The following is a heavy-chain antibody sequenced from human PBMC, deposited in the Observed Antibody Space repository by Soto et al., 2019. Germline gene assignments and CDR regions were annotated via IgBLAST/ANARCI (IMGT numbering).Heavy chain of an antibody. CDR2: ISSSSSYI. V-gene: IGHV3-21*01. CDR1: GFTFSSYS. Sequence: GGSLRLSCAASGFTFSSYSMNWVRQAPGKGLEWVSSISSSSSYIYYADSVKGRFTISRDNAKNSLYLQMNSLRAEDTAVYYCAGPSSGRQPFDYWGQGTLVTVSS. J-gene: IGHJ4*02. CDR3: AGPSSGRQPFDY. D-gene: IGHD6-19*01.